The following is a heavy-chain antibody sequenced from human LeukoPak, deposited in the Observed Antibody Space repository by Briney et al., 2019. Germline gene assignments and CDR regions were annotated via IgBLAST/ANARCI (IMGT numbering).Heavy chain of an antibody. D-gene: IGHD3-22*01. Sequence: GGSLRLSCAASGFTFSSYAMSWVRQAPGKGLEGVSDISGSGGSTYYADSVKGRFTISRDNSKNTLYLQMNSLRAEDTAVYYCAKDRGDSSGYYPYSFDYWGQGTLVTVSS. CDR1: GFTFSSYA. V-gene: IGHV3-23*01. CDR2: ISGSGGST. J-gene: IGHJ4*02. CDR3: AKDRGDSSGYYPYSFDY.